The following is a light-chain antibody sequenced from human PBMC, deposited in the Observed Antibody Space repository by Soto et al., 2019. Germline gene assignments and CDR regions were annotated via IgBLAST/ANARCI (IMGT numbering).Light chain of an antibody. J-gene: IGLJ3*02. CDR3: SSYAGNGAWV. V-gene: IGLV2-14*01. Sequence: QSALTQPASVSGSPGQSITISCTGTSSDVGGYNYVSWYQHHSGKAPKLIIYEVTNRPSGVSNRFSGSKSGNTASLTISGLQSEDEADYYCSSYAGNGAWVFGGGTKLTVL. CDR1: SSDVGGYNY. CDR2: EVT.